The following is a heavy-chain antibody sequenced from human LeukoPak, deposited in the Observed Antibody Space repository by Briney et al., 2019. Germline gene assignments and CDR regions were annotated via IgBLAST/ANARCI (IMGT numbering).Heavy chain of an antibody. D-gene: IGHD3-22*01. V-gene: IGHV3-23*01. CDR2: ISGDGGIT. Sequence: GGSLRLSCAASEFTFNTYAVSWVRQAPGKGLEWVSAISGDGGITYYADSVRGRFTISRDNSKSTLYLQMNSLRAEDTAVYYCAKSSGPGGYYYYGMDVWGQGTTVTVSS. CDR1: EFTFNTYA. CDR3: AKSSGPGGYYYYGMDV. J-gene: IGHJ6*02.